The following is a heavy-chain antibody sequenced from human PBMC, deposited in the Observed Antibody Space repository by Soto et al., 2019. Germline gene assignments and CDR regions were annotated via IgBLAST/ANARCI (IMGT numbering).Heavy chain of an antibody. CDR3: ANDNAAGRLQLGAFDI. V-gene: IGHV3-30-3*02. Sequence: PGGSLRLSCAASGFTFSSYAMHWVRQAPGKGLEWVAVISYDGSNKYYADSVKGRFTISTDNSKNTLYLQMNSLRAEDTAVYYCANDNAAGRLQLGAFDIWGQGSMVTVAS. D-gene: IGHD5-12*01. CDR1: GFTFSSYA. J-gene: IGHJ3*02. CDR2: ISYDGSNK.